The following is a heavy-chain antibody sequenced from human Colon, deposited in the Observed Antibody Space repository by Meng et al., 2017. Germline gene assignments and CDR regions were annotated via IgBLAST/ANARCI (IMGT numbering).Heavy chain of an antibody. CDR1: GYTFVSYE. J-gene: IGHJ4*02. CDR3: AGGRDWWLDMSRGFDY. Sequence: QVQLEQSGAEVKTPGASVKVSCKASGYTFVSYEINWIRQATGQGLEWMGKINPNSGDTVFAQQFQGRVSMTRDTSKSTSYMELTSLTSGDSAVYFCAGGRDWWLDMSRGFDYWGQGSLVTVSS. D-gene: IGHD2-15*01. CDR2: INPNSGDT. V-gene: IGHV1-8*01.